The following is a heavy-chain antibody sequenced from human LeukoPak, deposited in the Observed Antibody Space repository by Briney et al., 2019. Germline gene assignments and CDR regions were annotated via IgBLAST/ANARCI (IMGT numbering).Heavy chain of an antibody. CDR2: IYPGDSDT. CDR3: ARLVVVAATPDY. Sequence: GESLKIPCKGSGYIFTSYWIGWVRQMAGKGLEWMGIIYPGDSDTRYRPSLQGQVTISADKSISTAYLQWSSLKASDTAMYYCARLVVVAATPDYWGQGTLVTVSS. V-gene: IGHV5-51*01. J-gene: IGHJ4*02. D-gene: IGHD2-15*01. CDR1: GYIFTSYW.